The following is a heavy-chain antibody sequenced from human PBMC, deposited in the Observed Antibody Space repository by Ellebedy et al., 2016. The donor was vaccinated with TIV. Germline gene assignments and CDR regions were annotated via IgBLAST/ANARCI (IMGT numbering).Heavy chain of an antibody. D-gene: IGHD3-22*01. V-gene: IGHV3-23*01. CDR3: AKGRGGGSDTSAPRYYFDY. J-gene: IGHJ4*02. CDR1: GFPFSSYA. Sequence: GESLKISCAASGFPFSSYAMSWVRQAPGKGLEWVSTISSTGSRTYYADSVEGRFIISRDNSKKTLYLQMNSLRAEDTAVYYCAKGRGGGSDTSAPRYYFDYWGLGTLVTVSS. CDR2: ISSTGSRT.